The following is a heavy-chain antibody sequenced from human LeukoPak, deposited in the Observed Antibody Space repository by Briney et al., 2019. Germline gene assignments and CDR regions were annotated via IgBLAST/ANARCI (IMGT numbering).Heavy chain of an antibody. J-gene: IGHJ4*02. CDR3: GIRRGIHY. Sequence: PSETLSLTCAVYGGSFSGYYWSWIRQPPGKGLEWIGEINHSGSTNYNPSLKSRVTISVDTSKNQFSLKLSSVTAADTAVYYCGIRRGIHYWGQGTLVTVYS. CDR1: GGSFSGYY. CDR2: INHSGST. V-gene: IGHV4-34*01. D-gene: IGHD6-13*01.